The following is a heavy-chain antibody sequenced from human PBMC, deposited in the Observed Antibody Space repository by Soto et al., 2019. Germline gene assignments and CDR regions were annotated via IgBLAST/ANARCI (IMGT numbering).Heavy chain of an antibody. CDR2: ISSSSSYI. J-gene: IGHJ4*02. Sequence: GGSLRLSCAASGFTFSSYSMNWVRQAPGKGLEWVSSISSSSSYIYYADSVKGRFTISRDNAKNSLYLQMNSQREEDLAVYYCARDSTQGRITIFGAVIFAYWGQGTLVTVSS. D-gene: IGHD3-3*01. CDR1: GFTFSSYS. V-gene: IGHV3-21*01. CDR3: ARDSTQGRITIFGAVIFAY.